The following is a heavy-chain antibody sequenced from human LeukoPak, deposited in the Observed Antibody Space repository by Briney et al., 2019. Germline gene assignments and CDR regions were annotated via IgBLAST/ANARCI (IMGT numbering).Heavy chain of an antibody. CDR3: AKSFMVAAAGTRAPYYYYGMDV. D-gene: IGHD6-13*01. Sequence: TGGSPRLSCAASGFTFSSYAMSWVRQAPGKGLEWVSAISGSGGSTYYADSVKGRFTISRDNSKNTLYLQMNSLRAEDTAVYYCAKSFMVAAAGTRAPYYYYGMDVWGQGTTVTVSS. CDR2: ISGSGGST. J-gene: IGHJ6*02. CDR1: GFTFSSYA. V-gene: IGHV3-23*01.